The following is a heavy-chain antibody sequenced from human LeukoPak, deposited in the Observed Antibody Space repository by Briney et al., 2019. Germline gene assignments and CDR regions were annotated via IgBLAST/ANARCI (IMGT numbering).Heavy chain of an antibody. V-gene: IGHV4-61*01. Sequence: SETLSLTCTVSGDPLSSYGDYSNYKWTWIRQPPGKGLEWIGYVYYSGSTNYNPSLKSRVTISVDTSKNQLSLKLTSVTAADTAIYYCARVPHGETISGVVLYWFDPWGQGTLVTVSS. CDR2: VYYSGST. CDR1: GDPLSSYGDYSNYK. CDR3: ARVPHGETISGVVLYWFDP. J-gene: IGHJ5*02. D-gene: IGHD3-3*01.